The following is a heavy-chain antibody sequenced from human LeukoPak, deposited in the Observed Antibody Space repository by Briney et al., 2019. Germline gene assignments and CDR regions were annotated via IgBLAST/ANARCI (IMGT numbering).Heavy chain of an antibody. D-gene: IGHD6-25*01. CDR1: GLTVTSNY. Sequence: GGSLRLSCAASGLTVTSNYMSWIRQAPGKGLEWVSVIYSGGDTYYADSVKGRFTISRDNSKNALYLQMNSLRAEDTAVYYCARPGYSTGAFDYWGQGTLVTVSS. J-gene: IGHJ4*02. CDR2: IYSGGDT. V-gene: IGHV3-53*01. CDR3: ARPGYSTGAFDY.